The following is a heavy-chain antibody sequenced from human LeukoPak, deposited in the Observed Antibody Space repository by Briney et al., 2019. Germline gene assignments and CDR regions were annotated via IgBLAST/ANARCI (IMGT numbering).Heavy chain of an antibody. D-gene: IGHD1-1*01. CDR2: ISYAGDNK. CDR1: GFTFSRYA. V-gene: IGHV3-30-3*01. J-gene: IGHJ4*02. Sequence: GGSLRLSCLVSGFTFSRYAMHWVRQAPGKGLEWVALISYAGDNKQYADSVKGRFNISRDDYRNMLHLQMDSLRPEDTAVYYCARDRRLQLEFFEYWGQGILVTVTS. CDR3: ARDRRLQLEFFEY.